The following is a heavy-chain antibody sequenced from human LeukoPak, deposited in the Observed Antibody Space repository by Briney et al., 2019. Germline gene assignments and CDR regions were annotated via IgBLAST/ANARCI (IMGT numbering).Heavy chain of an antibody. CDR1: GFTFSSYA. Sequence: GGSLRLSCAASGFTFSSYAMSWVRQAPGKGLEWVSAISGSGGSTYYADSVKGRFTISRDNSKNTLYLQMNSLRAEDTAVYYCAKDLRGSGWYEVGYWGQGTLVTVSS. CDR3: AKDLRGSGWYEVGY. V-gene: IGHV3-23*01. D-gene: IGHD6-19*01. CDR2: ISGSGGST. J-gene: IGHJ4*02.